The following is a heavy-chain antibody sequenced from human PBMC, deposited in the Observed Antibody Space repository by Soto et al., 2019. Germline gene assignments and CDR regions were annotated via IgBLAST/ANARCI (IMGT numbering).Heavy chain of an antibody. D-gene: IGHD1-1*01. J-gene: IGHJ4*01. CDR1: GFTFSNAW. V-gene: IGHV3-48*04. Sequence: GGSLRLSCAASGFTFSNAWINWVRQAPGKGLEWVSFISTSSGTRNYADSVKGRFTISRDNAKNSLYLQMNSLRAEDTAVYYCARAEPLDYWGQGTLVTAPQ. CDR3: ARAEPLDY. CDR2: ISTSSGTR.